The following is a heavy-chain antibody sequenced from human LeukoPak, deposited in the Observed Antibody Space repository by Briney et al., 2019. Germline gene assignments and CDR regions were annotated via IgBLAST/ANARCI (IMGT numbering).Heavy chain of an antibody. CDR1: GFIFSNAW. Sequence: GGSLRLSCAASGFIFSNAWMTWVRQAPGKGLEWVAHIKSEGSGGTTEYAAPVKGRFTISRDDSTNTLSLQMNSLKTEDTAVYYCTTQGYYDILTQSDYWGQGTLVTVSS. CDR3: TTQGYYDILTQSDY. D-gene: IGHD3-9*01. V-gene: IGHV3-15*01. J-gene: IGHJ4*02. CDR2: IKSEGSGGTT.